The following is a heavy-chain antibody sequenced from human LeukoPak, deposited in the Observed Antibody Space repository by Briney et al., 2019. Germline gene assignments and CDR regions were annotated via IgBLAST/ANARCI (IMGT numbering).Heavy chain of an antibody. CDR1: GFTFSGSA. CDR2: IRSKANSYAT. J-gene: IGHJ4*02. V-gene: IGHV3-73*01. D-gene: IGHD2-2*01. CDR3: AKYQLPLPS. Sequence: GGSLTLSCAASGFTFSGSAMHWVRQASGKGLEWVGRIRSKANSYATAYAASVEGRFTISRDDSKNTAYLQMNSLKTEDTAVYYCAKYQLPLPSWGQGTLVTVSS.